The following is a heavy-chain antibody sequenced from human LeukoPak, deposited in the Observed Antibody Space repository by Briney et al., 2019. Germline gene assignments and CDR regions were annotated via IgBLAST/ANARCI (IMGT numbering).Heavy chain of an antibody. V-gene: IGHV3-30*03. Sequence: GGSLRLSCAASGFTFSSYGMHWVRQAPGKGLEWVAVISYDGSNKYYADSVKGRFTISRDNSKNTLYLQMNSLRAEDTAVYYCARDGLDFWSGYYFDYWGQGTLVTVSS. CDR2: ISYDGSNK. D-gene: IGHD3-3*01. CDR1: GFTFSSYG. CDR3: ARDGLDFWSGYYFDY. J-gene: IGHJ4*02.